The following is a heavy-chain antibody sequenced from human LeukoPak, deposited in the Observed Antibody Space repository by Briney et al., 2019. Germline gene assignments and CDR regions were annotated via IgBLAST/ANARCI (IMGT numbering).Heavy chain of an antibody. CDR3: ARSEGGWYLNFDY. CDR1: GGSISSGGYY. Sequence: PSQTLSLTCTVSGGSISSGGYYWSWIRQHPGKGLEWIGYIYYSGSTYYNPSLKSRVTISVDTSKNQFSLKLSSVTAADTAVYYCARSEGGWYLNFDYWGQGTLVTVSS. V-gene: IGHV4-31*03. CDR2: IYYSGST. J-gene: IGHJ4*02. D-gene: IGHD6-19*01.